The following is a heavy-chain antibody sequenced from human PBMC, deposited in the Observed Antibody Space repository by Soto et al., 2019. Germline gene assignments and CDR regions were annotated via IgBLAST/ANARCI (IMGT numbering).Heavy chain of an antibody. CDR2: ISGSGGST. J-gene: IGHJ4*02. V-gene: IGHV3-23*01. Sequence: PGGSLRLSCAAAGFTFSSYAMSWVRQAPGKGLEWVSAISGSGGSTYYADSVKGRFTISRDNSKNTLYLQMNSLRAEDTAVYYCAGRGYSYGYLYSFNYWGQGTLVTVSS. D-gene: IGHD5-18*01. CDR1: GFTFSSYA. CDR3: AGRGYSYGYLYSFNY.